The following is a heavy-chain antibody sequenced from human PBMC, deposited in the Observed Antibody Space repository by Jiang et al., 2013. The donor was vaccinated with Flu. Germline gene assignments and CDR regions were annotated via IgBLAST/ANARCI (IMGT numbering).Heavy chain of an antibody. CDR1: GGTVSGYV. CDR2: IIPMFRTT. V-gene: IGHV1-69*01. D-gene: IGHD2-15*01. Sequence: PGSSMKVSCKASGGTVSGYVFSWLRQAPGQGLEWMGGIIPMFRTTNYAQTFKGRVTITADESTNTVYLELSSLRSDDTAVYYCARDSSSEAYPLLLYYFDLWGRGTLVTVSS. CDR3: ARDSSSEAYPLLLYYFDL. J-gene: IGHJ2*01.